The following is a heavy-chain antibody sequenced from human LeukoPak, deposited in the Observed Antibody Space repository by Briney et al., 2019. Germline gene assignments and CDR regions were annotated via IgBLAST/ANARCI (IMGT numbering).Heavy chain of an antibody. CDR2: ISGSGGST. CDR3: ARDMGRERTTAWYFDL. V-gene: IGHV3-23*01. J-gene: IGHJ2*01. CDR1: GFTFSSYA. D-gene: IGHD3-10*01. Sequence: GGSLRLSCAASGFTFSSYAMSWVRQAPGKGLEWVSAISGSGGSTYYADSVKGRFTISRDNAKNSLYLQMNSLRAEDTAVYYCARDMGRERTTAWYFDLWGRGTLVTVSS.